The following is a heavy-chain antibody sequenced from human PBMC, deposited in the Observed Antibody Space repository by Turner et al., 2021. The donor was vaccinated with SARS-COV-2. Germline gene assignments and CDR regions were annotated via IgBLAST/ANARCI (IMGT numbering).Heavy chain of an antibody. D-gene: IGHD3-22*01. Sequence: EVQLVESGGGLVKPGGSLILFCAASGFTFSSYSMNWVRQAPGKGLEGDASITSRDTYYADSVKGRFTISRDNAKNSRYLQMNRLRAEDTAVYYCVRDKDSSDYYYWGQGTLVTVSS. CDR3: VRDKDSSDYYY. J-gene: IGHJ4*02. CDR1: GFTFSSYS. CDR2: ITSRDT. V-gene: IGHV3-21*01.